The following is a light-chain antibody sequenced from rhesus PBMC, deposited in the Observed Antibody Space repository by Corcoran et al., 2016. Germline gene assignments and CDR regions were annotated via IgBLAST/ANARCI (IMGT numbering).Light chain of an antibody. CDR1: QSVSRN. CDR3: QQYSNWPLT. J-gene: IGKJ4*01. CDR2: GAS. V-gene: IGKV3-42*03. Sequence: EIVMTQSPATLSLSPGERATLSCRASQSVSRNLAWYQPKPGQAPRLLIKGASSRATGIPDRFRGSGAGTEFTLTISSLEPEDFAVYYCQQYSNWPLTFGGGTKVEIK.